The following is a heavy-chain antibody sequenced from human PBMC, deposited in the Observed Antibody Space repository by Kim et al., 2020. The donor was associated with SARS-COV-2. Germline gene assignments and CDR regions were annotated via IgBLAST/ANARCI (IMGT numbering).Heavy chain of an antibody. CDR2: IKSKTDGGTT. J-gene: IGHJ4*02. D-gene: IGHD6-13*01. Sequence: GGSLRHSCAASGFTFSNAWMSWVRQAPGKGLEWVGRIKSKTDGGTTDYAAPVKGRFTISRDDSKNTLYLQMNSLKTEDTALYYCTTGPSAAGSDYWGQGTLVTVSS. CDR3: TTGPSAAGSDY. V-gene: IGHV3-15*01. CDR1: GFTFSNAW.